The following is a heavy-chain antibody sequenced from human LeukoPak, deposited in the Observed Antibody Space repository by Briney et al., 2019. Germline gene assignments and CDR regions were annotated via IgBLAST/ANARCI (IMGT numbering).Heavy chain of an antibody. CDR1: GGSISSSSYY. CDR3: ARGLVRAINYFDY. V-gene: IGHV4-39*07. Sequence: SETLSLTCTVSGGSISSSSYYWGWIRQPPGKGLEWIGSIYYSGSTYYNPSLKSRVTISVDTSKNQFSLKLSSVTAADTAVYYCARGLVRAINYFDYWGQGTLVTVSS. J-gene: IGHJ4*02. CDR2: IYYSGST. D-gene: IGHD2-2*01.